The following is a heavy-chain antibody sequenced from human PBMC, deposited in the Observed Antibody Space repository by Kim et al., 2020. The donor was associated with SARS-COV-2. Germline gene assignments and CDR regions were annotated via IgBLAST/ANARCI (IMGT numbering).Heavy chain of an antibody. J-gene: IGHJ3*02. V-gene: IGHV3-48*03. CDR3: ARERRPTSPGDAFDI. Sequence: GGSLRLSCAASGFTFSSYEINWVRQAPGKGLEWVSYIDGSGRTTYYADSVKGRFTISRDNAKNSLFLQMNSLRVEDTAVYYCARERRPTSPGDAFDIWGQGTMVTVSS. CDR1: GFTFSSYE. CDR2: IDGSGRTT.